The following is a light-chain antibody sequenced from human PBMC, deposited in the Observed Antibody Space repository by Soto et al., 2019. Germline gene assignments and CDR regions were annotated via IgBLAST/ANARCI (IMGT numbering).Light chain of an antibody. V-gene: IGKV1-5*01. Sequence: DIQMTQSPSTLSASVGERVTITCRANQSISGWLAWYQQKPGKAPKILIFDASSLETGVPSRFSGSGSGTEFTLTISSLQPDDFATYYCLQYNSFWTFGQGTKVDIK. CDR3: LQYNSFWT. CDR2: DAS. CDR1: QSISGW. J-gene: IGKJ1*01.